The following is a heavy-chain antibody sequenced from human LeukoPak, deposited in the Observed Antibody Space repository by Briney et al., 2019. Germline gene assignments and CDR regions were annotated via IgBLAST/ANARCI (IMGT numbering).Heavy chain of an antibody. J-gene: IGHJ4*02. V-gene: IGHV1-18*01. Sequence: ASVKVSCKASGYTFTSYGISWVRQAPGQGLEWMGWISAYNGNTNYAQKLQGRVTMTTDTSTSTAYMELRSLRSDDTAVYYCARVKIGESSGWVFDYWGQGTLVTVSS. D-gene: IGHD6-19*01. CDR3: ARVKIGESSGWVFDY. CDR2: ISAYNGNT. CDR1: GYTFTSYG.